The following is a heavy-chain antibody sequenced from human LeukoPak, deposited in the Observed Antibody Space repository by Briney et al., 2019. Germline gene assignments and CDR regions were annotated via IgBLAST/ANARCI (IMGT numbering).Heavy chain of an antibody. CDR3: ARGDNMIRGVYDFDP. CDR2: RYYSGTT. D-gene: IGHD3-10*01. Sequence: SETLSLTCAVYGGSFSGYYWGWLRQSPGMGLEWIGSRYYSGTTYYNPSLKSRVTISIDTSKNHFSLKLSSVTAADTAVYYCARGDNMIRGVYDFDPWGQGILVTVSS. CDR1: GGSFSGYY. V-gene: IGHV4-34*01. J-gene: IGHJ5*02.